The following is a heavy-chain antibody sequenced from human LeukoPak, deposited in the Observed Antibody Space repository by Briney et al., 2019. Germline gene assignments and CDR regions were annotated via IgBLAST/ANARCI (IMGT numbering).Heavy chain of an antibody. V-gene: IGHV4-4*02. CDR2: IYQSGST. CDR1: GGSISSSNG. CDR3: ARHGSGWYADFDY. J-gene: IGHJ4*02. D-gene: IGHD6-19*01. Sequence: SGTLSLTCAVSGGSISSSNGWSWVRQPPGKGLGWSGEIYQSGSTNYNPSLKSRVTISVDTSKNQFSLKLSSVTAADTAVYYCARHGSGWYADFDYWGQGTLVTVSS.